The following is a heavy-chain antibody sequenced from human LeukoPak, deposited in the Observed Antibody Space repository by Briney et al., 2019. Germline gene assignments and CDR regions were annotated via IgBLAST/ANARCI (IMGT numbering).Heavy chain of an antibody. V-gene: IGHV1-2*02. J-gene: IGHJ4*02. CDR3: ARDTDYDILTGDFDY. CDR2: IHPNSGGT. CDR1: GYTFTDYY. Sequence: ASVTVSFMSSGYTFTDYYMHWVRQAPSQGGEWMGWIHPNSGGTKYAQKFQGRGTMTRDTSISTAYMEPSRLRSDYTAVDYCARDTDYDILTGDFDYGGQGTLVTVSS. D-gene: IGHD3-9*01.